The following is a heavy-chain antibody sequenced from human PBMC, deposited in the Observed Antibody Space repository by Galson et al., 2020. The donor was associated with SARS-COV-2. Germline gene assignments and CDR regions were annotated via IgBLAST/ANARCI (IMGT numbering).Heavy chain of an antibody. V-gene: IGHV4-30-4*01. D-gene: IGHD6-19*01. CDR3: ARDPGSGWQPRDYGMDV. CDR2: IYYTGTT. Sequence: SETLSLTCTVSGGSLSRGDYYWSWIRQSPGKGLEWIGYIYYTGTTYYNPSLRSRITISLDTSKNQFSLKLTSVTATDTAVYYCARDPGSGWQPRDYGMDVWGHGTTVTVSS. J-gene: IGHJ6*02. CDR1: GGSLSRGDYY.